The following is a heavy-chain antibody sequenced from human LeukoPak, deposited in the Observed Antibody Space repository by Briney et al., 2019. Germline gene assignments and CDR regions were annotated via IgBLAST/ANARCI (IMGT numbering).Heavy chain of an antibody. CDR3: ARVTSRLGWFDP. J-gene: IGHJ5*02. CDR2: ISHSGST. Sequence: SETLSLTCTVSGYSISSGYYWGWIRQPPGKGLEWIGSISHSGSTYYNPSLKSRVTISVDTSKNQFSLRLRSVTAADTAVYYCARVTSRLGWFDPWGQGTLVTVSS. CDR1: GYSISSGYY. V-gene: IGHV4-38-2*02. D-gene: IGHD1-14*01.